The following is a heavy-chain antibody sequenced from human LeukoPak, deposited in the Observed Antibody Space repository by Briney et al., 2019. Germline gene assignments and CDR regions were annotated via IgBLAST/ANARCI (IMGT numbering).Heavy chain of an antibody. V-gene: IGHV3-21*01. J-gene: IGHJ5*02. CDR2: ISSSSSYI. CDR1: GFTFSSYS. CDR3: ARDRMTGTPSPRPNWFDP. D-gene: IGHD1-20*01. Sequence: GGSLRLSCAASGFTFSSYSMNWVRQAPGKGLEWVSSISSSSSYIYYADSVKGRFTISRDNAKNSLYLQMNSLRAEDTAVYYCARDRMTGTPSPRPNWFDPWGQGTLVTVSS.